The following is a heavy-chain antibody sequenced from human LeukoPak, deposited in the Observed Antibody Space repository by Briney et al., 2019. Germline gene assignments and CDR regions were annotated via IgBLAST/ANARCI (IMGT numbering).Heavy chain of an antibody. D-gene: IGHD2-2*01. CDR3: ARAALGYCSSTSCTSWFDP. Sequence: SETLSLTCTVSGGSISSYYWSWIRQPPGKGLEWIGCIYYSGSTNYNPSLKSRVTISVDKSKNQFSLKLSSVTAADTAVYYCARAALGYCSSTSCTSWFDPWGQGTLVTVSS. V-gene: IGHV4-59*12. CDR1: GGSISSYY. J-gene: IGHJ5*02. CDR2: IYYSGST.